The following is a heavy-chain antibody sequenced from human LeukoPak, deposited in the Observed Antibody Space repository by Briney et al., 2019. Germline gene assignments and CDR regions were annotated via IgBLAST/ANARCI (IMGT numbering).Heavy chain of an antibody. CDR1: GGTFSNYA. CDR2: LIPIFGTA. V-gene: IGHV1-69*05. J-gene: IGHJ4*02. Sequence: SVKVSCKASGGTFSNYAISWVRQAPGQGLEWMGRLIPIFGTANYAQKFQGRVTITTDESTSTAYMELSSLRSEDTAVYYCARCAHYYDSSGDIKYYFDYWGQGTLVTVSS. D-gene: IGHD3-22*01. CDR3: ARCAHYYDSSGDIKYYFDY.